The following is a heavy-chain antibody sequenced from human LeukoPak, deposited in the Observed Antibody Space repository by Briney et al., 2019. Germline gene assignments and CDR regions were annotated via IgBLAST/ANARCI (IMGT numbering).Heavy chain of an antibody. Sequence: ASVQVSCKASGYTFPGYYMHWVRQAPGQGLEWMGWINPNSGGTNYAQKFQGRVTMTRDTSISTAYMKLSRLRSDDTAVYYCARDVHYYFDYWGQGTLVTVSS. D-gene: IGHD3-10*02. V-gene: IGHV1-2*02. J-gene: IGHJ4*02. CDR2: INPNSGGT. CDR3: ARDVHYYFDY. CDR1: GYTFPGYY.